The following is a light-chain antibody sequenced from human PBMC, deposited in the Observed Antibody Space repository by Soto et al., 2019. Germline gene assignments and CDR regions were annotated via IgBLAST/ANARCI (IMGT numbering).Light chain of an antibody. Sequence: QSVLTQPPSASGSPGQSVAISCTGTSSDVGGYNYVSWYQQHPGKAPKLIIYEVSNRPSGVSIRFSGSKSGNTASLTISGLQAEDEADYYCTSYTGTTTVFGGGTQLTVL. CDR2: EVS. V-gene: IGLV2-14*03. CDR3: TSYTGTTTV. CDR1: SSDVGGYNY. J-gene: IGLJ7*01.